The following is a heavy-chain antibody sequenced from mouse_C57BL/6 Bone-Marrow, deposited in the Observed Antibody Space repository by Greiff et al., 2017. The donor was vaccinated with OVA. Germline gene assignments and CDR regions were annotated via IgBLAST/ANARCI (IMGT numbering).Heavy chain of an antibody. CDR1: GYTFTSYW. J-gene: IGHJ2*01. Sequence: QVQLQQPGAELVKPGASVKLSCKASGYTFTSYWIQWVKQRPGQGLEWIGEIDPSDSYPNYNQKFKGKATLTVDKSSSTAYMQLSSLTSEDSAVYYCARNCGLPGRDYWGQGTTLTVSS. CDR3: ARNCGLPGRDY. CDR2: IDPSDSYP. V-gene: IGHV1-50*01. D-gene: IGHD1-1*02.